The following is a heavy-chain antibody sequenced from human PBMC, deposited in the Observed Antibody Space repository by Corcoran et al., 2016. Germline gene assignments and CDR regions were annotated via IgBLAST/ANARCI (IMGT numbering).Heavy chain of an antibody. D-gene: IGHD2-15*01. V-gene: IGHV3-74*01. CDR1: GFSFSTYW. Sequence: EVQLVESGGGLVQPGGSLRLSCEASGFSFSTYWTHWVRQAPGKGLEWVSRINPDGSSTNYADSVKGRFTISRDTAKNALYLQRNSLSADDPAGYSLAIGLGGWIYPIDQWCQGTLVIVSS. CDR2: INPDGSST. J-gene: IGHJ4*02. CDR3: AIGLGGWIYPIDQ.